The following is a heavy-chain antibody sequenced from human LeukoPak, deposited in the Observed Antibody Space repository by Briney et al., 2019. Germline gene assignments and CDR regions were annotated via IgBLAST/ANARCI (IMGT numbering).Heavy chain of an antibody. CDR3: TTLGYFDWISSSYFDY. CDR1: GFTFSSYA. V-gene: IGHV3-30*07. J-gene: IGHJ4*02. D-gene: IGHD3-9*01. CDR2: ISYDGSNK. Sequence: GGSLRLSCAASGFTFSSYAMHWVRQAPGKGLEWVAVISYDGSNKYYADSVKGRFTISRDNSKNTLYLQMKSLKTEDTAVYFCTTLGYFDWISSSYFDYRGQGTLVTVSS.